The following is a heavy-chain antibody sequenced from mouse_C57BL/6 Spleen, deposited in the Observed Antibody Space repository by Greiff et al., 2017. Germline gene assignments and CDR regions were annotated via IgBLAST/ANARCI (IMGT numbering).Heavy chain of an antibody. CDR2: IHPNSGST. V-gene: IGHV1-64*01. Sequence: QVQLQQPGAELVKPGASVKLSCKASGYTFTSYWMHWVKQRPGQGLEWIGMIHPNSGSTNYNEKFKSKATLTVDKSSSTAYMQLSSLTSEDSAVYYCARRDITTVVATDYWGQGTTRTVSS. CDR1: GYTFTSYW. CDR3: ARRDITTVVATDY. D-gene: IGHD1-1*01. J-gene: IGHJ2*01.